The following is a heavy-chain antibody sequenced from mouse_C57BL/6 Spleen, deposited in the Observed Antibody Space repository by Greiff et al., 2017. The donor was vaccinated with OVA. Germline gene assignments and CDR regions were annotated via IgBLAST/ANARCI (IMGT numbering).Heavy chain of an antibody. CDR2: IYPGGGYT. CDR1: GYTFTNYW. Sequence: VQLQESGAELVRPGPSVKMSCKASGYTFTNYWIGWAKQRPGHGLEWIGDIYPGGGYTNYNEKFKGKATLTADKSSSTAYMQFSSLTSEDSAIYSCTGSPGSSYWYFDVWGTGTTVTVSS. V-gene: IGHV1-63*01. D-gene: IGHD1-1*01. J-gene: IGHJ1*03. CDR3: TGSPGSSYWYFDV.